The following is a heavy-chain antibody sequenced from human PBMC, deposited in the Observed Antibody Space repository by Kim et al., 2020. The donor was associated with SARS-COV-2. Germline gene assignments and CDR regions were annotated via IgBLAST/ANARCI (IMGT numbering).Heavy chain of an antibody. J-gene: IGHJ4*01. D-gene: IGHD3-16*01. CDR3: ARGDSYGPFDY. Sequence: ASVKVSCKASGYTFTSYAMHWVRQAPGQRLEWMGWSNRGNDNTKYSQKFQGRVTLTRDTSASTAYMELSSLTSEDTAVYYCARGDSYGPFDYWGRGTLVTVSS. CDR1: GYTFTSYA. CDR2: SNRGNDNT. V-gene: IGHV1-3*01.